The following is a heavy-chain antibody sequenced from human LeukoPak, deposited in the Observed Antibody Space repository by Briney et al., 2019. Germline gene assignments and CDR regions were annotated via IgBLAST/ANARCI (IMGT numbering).Heavy chain of an antibody. J-gene: IGHJ6*02. CDR1: GYTFTSYG. V-gene: IGHV1-18*01. CDR2: ISAYNGNT. D-gene: IGHD3-10*01. Sequence: ASVKVSCKASGYTFTSYGISWVRQAPGQGLEWMGWISAYNGNTNYAQKLQGRVTLTTDTSTSTAYMELRSLRSDDTAVYYCATSAMVRGVIIRYYYYGMDVWGRGTTVTVSS. CDR3: ATSAMVRGVIIRYYYYGMDV.